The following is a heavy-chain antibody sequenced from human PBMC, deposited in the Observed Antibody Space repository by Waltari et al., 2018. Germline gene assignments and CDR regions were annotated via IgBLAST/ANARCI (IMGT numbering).Heavy chain of an antibody. J-gene: IGHJ5*02. CDR3: SRSGSDDWFDP. Sequence: EVQLLQSGAEVKKPGATVKISCKSSGYTFTDYYRHWVKQTPGKGVEWMGRAGPKDGETIYAEKFQDRVTISADTSTDTVYMIMNGLRFDDTALYFCSRSGSDDWFDPWGRGTPVTVVS. CDR2: AGPKDGET. D-gene: IGHD2-15*01. CDR1: GYTFTDYY. V-gene: IGHV1-69-2*01.